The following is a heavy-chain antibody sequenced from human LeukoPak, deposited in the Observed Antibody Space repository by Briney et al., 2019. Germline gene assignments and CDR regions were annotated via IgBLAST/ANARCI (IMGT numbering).Heavy chain of an antibody. CDR1: GFTSTNYA. V-gene: IGHV3-23*01. D-gene: IGHD5-12*01. CDR2: LIGSSGST. CDR3: AKGAYDYIEIGYFDS. Sequence: QAGGSLRLSCAASGFTSTNYAKNWVRQAPGKGLEWVSVLIGSSGSTDYADSVKGRFTISRDNSKDTVFLQMNSLRAEDTAIYYCAKGAYDYIEIGYFDSWGQGTLVTVSS. J-gene: IGHJ4*02.